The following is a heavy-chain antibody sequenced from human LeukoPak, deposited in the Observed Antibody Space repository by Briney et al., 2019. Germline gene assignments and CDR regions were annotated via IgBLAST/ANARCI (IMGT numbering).Heavy chain of an antibody. V-gene: IGHV1-8*03. CDR3: ARSMYNWNDGYFDY. J-gene: IGHJ4*02. Sequence: ASVKVSCKASGYTFTGYYMHWVRQATGQGLEWMGWMNPNSGNTGYAQKFQGRVTITRNTSISTAYMELSSLRSEDTAVYYCARSMYNWNDGYFDYWGQGTLVTVSS. D-gene: IGHD1-1*01. CDR1: GYTFTGYY. CDR2: MNPNSGNT.